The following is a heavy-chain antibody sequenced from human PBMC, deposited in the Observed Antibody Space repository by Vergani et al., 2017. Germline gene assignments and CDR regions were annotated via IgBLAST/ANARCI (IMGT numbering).Heavy chain of an antibody. J-gene: IGHJ3*02. CDR3: VIYDILKYDAFDI. V-gene: IGHV3-21*01. CDR1: GFTFSSYS. D-gene: IGHD3-9*01. CDR2: ISSSSSYI. Sequence: EVQLLESGGGLVQPGGSLRLSCAASGFTFSSYSMNWVRQAPGKGLEWVSSISSSSSYIYYADSVKGRFTISRDNAKNSLYLQMNSLRAEDTAVYYCVIYDILKYDAFDIWGQGTMVTVSS.